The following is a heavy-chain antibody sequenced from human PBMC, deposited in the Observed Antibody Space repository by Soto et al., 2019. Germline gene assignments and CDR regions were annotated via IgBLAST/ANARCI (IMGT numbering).Heavy chain of an antibody. V-gene: IGHV4-4*07. CDR3: ARIPVDTAMIYWLDP. Sequence: QLQLQESGPGLVKPSETLSLICTVSGGSISGYFWSWVRQPAGKGLEWIGRIYSAGSTNYNPSLKSRVTMSVDTSKNLFSLRLTSVTAADTAVYYCARIPVDTAMIYWLDPWGQGTLVTVSS. D-gene: IGHD5-18*01. CDR1: GGSISGYF. J-gene: IGHJ5*02. CDR2: IYSAGST.